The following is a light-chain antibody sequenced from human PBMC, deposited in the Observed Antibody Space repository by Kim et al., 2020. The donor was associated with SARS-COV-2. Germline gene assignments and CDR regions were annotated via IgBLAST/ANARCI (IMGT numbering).Light chain of an antibody. Sequence: SASVGDRVTITCRASQSISSYLNWYQQKPGKAPKLLIYAASSLQSGVPSRFSGSGSGTDFTLTISSLQPEDFATYYCQQSYSTPPAFGQWTKLEI. J-gene: IGKJ2*01. CDR2: AAS. CDR1: QSISSY. CDR3: QQSYSTPPA. V-gene: IGKV1-39*01.